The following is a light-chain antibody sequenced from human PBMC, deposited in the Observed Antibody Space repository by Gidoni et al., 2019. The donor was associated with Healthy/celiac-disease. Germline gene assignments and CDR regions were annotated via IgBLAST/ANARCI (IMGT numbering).Light chain of an antibody. Sequence: DIQMTQSPSSLSASVGDRVTITCRASQSISSYLNWYQQKPGKAPKLLFYAASSLQSGVPSRFSGSGSGTDFTLTISSLQPEDFATYYCQQSYRTFGQGTKVEIK. CDR1: QSISSY. CDR3: QQSYRT. J-gene: IGKJ1*01. V-gene: IGKV1-39*01. CDR2: AAS.